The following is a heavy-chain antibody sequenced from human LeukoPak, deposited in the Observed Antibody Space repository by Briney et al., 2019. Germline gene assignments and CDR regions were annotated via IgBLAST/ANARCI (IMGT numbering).Heavy chain of an antibody. Sequence: PSETLSLTCTVSGGSISSSSYYWGWIRQPPGKGLEWIGSIYYSGSTYYNPSLKSRVTISVDTSKNQFSLKLSSVTAADTAVYYCARQGELLGYWGQGTLVTVSS. D-gene: IGHD3-10*01. CDR1: GGSISSSSYY. V-gene: IGHV4-39*01. CDR3: ARQGELLGY. J-gene: IGHJ4*02. CDR2: IYYSGST.